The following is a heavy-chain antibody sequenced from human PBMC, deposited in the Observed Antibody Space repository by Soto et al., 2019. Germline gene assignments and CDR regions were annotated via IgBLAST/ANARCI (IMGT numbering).Heavy chain of an antibody. Sequence: ASVKVSCKASGVTFSSYAISWVRQALGQGLEWMGGIIPIFGTANYAQKFQGRVTITADESTSTAYMELSSLRSEDTAVYYCARVPRGDYYDSSGGFDPWGQGTLVTVSS. V-gene: IGHV1-69*13. CDR1: GVTFSSYA. CDR2: IIPIFGTA. D-gene: IGHD3-22*01. CDR3: ARVPRGDYYDSSGGFDP. J-gene: IGHJ5*02.